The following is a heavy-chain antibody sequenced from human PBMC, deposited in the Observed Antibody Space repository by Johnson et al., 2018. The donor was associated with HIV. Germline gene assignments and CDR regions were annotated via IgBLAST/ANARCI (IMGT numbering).Heavy chain of an antibody. CDR2: IYSGGST. Sequence: VQLVESGGGLVQPGGSLKLACTASDFTFSGSPLHWVRQASGKGLEWVSVIYSGGSTYYADSVKGRFTISRDNSKNTLYLQMNSLRAEDTAVDYCARESALTGVSLGFDIWGQGTMVTVSS. D-gene: IGHD7-27*01. CDR3: ARESALTGVSLGFDI. CDR1: DFTFSGSP. J-gene: IGHJ3*02. V-gene: IGHV3-66*01.